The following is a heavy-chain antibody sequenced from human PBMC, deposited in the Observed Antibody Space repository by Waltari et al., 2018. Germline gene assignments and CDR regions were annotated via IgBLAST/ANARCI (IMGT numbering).Heavy chain of an antibody. Sequence: QVQLQESGPGLVKPSETLSLTCAVSGYSISSGYYWGWIRQPPGKGLEWIGSIYHSGSTYSTPSLKSRVTISVDTSKNPFSLKRSSVTAADTAVYYCARLAGDSSGWYHYYYMDVWGKGTTVTVSS. CDR2: IYHSGST. J-gene: IGHJ6*03. CDR1: GYSISSGYY. CDR3: ARLAGDSSGWYHYYYMDV. D-gene: IGHD6-19*01. V-gene: IGHV4-38-2*01.